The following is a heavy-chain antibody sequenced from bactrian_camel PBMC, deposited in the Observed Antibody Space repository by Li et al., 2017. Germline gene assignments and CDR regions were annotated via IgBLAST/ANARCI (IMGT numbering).Heavy chain of an antibody. J-gene: IGHJ4*01. Sequence: VQLVESGGGLVQPGGSLRLSCAASGSTLSNRCMGWFRQAPGKEREGVAALNSLQTTNYAESVRGRFTIAKDNAKNTLYLQMNNLKPEDTAVYYCAADPDVVSRIGYGRYRWGQGTQVTVS. CDR3: AADPDVVSRIGYGRYR. CDR2: LNSLQTT. CDR1: GSTLSNRC. D-gene: IGHD3*01. V-gene: IGHV3S53*01.